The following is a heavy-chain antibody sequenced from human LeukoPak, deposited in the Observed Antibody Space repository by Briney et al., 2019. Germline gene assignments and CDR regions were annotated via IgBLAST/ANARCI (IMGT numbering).Heavy chain of an antibody. CDR2: ISYDGSDK. D-gene: IGHD3-10*01. J-gene: IGHJ4*02. V-gene: IGHV3-30*03. Sequence: PGGSLRLSCAASGFTFSSYGMHWVREAPGKGLEGVAFISYDGSDKTYADSVKGRFTISRDKSKNTLALQINSLRPEDTAVYYCASQGFRYYGSGSYRDYWGQGTLVTVSS. CDR1: GFTFSSYG. CDR3: ASQGFRYYGSGSYRDY.